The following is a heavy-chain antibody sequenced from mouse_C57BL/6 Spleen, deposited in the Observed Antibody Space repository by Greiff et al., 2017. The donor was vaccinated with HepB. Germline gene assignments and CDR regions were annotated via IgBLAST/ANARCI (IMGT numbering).Heavy chain of an antibody. J-gene: IGHJ1*03. CDR3: ARHPDYYGRAYWYFDV. CDR1: GFTFSDYG. V-gene: IGHV5-17*01. CDR2: ISSGSSTI. Sequence: EVQLVESGGGLVKPGGSLKLSCAASGFTFSDYGMHWVRQAPEKGLEWVAYISSGSSTIYYADTVKGRFTISRDNAKNTLFLQMTSLRSEDTAMYYCARHPDYYGRAYWYFDVWGTGTTVTVSS. D-gene: IGHD1-1*01.